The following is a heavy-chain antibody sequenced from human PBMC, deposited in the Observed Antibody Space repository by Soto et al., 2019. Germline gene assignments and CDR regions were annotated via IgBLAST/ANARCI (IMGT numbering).Heavy chain of an antibody. CDR3: ARGSLGSYWYFDL. J-gene: IGHJ2*01. D-gene: IGHD1-26*01. CDR2: IYYSGST. V-gene: IGHV4-30-4*01. CDR1: GGSISSGHYY. Sequence: QVQLQESGPGLVKPSQTLSLTCTVSGGSISSGHYYWSWIRQPPGKGLEWIGYIYYSGSTYYNPSLKSRVTISVDTSKNQFSLKLSSVTAADTAVYYCARGSLGSYWYFDLWGRGTLVTVSS.